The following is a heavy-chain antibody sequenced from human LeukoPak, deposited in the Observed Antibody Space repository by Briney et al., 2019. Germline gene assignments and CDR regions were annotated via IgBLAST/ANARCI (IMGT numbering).Heavy chain of an antibody. CDR1: GYSFTSYC. Sequence: GESLQISCKGSGYSFTSYCIGWVRQMPGKGLEWMGIIYPGDSDTRYSPSFQGQVTISADKSISTAYLHWSSLKASDTAMYYCARHFARGSMTSPAGYWGQGTLVTVSS. J-gene: IGHJ4*02. CDR2: IYPGDSDT. D-gene: IGHD2-2*01. CDR3: ARHFARGSMTSPAGY. V-gene: IGHV5-51*01.